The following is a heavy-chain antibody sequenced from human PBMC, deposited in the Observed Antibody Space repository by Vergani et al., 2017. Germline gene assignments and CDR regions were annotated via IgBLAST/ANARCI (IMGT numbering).Heavy chain of an antibody. CDR3: TRGHGSYFFGSWRSLWPFGS. CDR2: IFYSGTT. Sequence: QLQLQESGPGLVKPSETLSLTCTVSGGSISVDTYFWGWIRQPPGKGLEWIGSIFYSGTTYYNPSLQSRVTMSVDTSKNHFSLKLYSVTAADTALYSCTRGHGSYFFGSWRSLWPFGSWGQGTLVHVFS. J-gene: IGHJ4*03. D-gene: IGHD3-10*01. V-gene: IGHV4-39*02. CDR1: GGSISVDTYF.